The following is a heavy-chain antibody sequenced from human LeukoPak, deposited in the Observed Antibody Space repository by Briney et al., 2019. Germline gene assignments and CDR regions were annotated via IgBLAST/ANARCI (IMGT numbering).Heavy chain of an antibody. V-gene: IGHV1-2*02. CDR3: ARDRARGYSGYVGEPDY. D-gene: IGHD5-12*01. CDR2: INPNSGGT. CDR1: GYTFTGYY. Sequence: GASVKVSCKASGYTFTGYYMHWVRQAPGQGLEWMGWINPNSGGTNYAQKFQGRVTMTRDTSISTAYMELSRLRSDDTAVYYCARDRARGYSGYVGEPDYWGQGTLVTVSS. J-gene: IGHJ4*02.